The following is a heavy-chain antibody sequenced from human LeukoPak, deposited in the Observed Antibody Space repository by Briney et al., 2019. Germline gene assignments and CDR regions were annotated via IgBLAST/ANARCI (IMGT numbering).Heavy chain of an antibody. V-gene: IGHV4-4*02. Sequence: SETLSLTCAGSGGSILTTNWWSRVRQPPGKELEWIGEVHLSGTSNYNPSLKSRVSMSIDKSKNQLSLKLTSVTAADTAMYYCARESGAFSPFGFWGQGTLVTVSS. CDR3: ARESGAFSPFGF. J-gene: IGHJ4*02. D-gene: IGHD1-26*01. CDR1: GGSILTTNW. CDR2: VHLSGTS.